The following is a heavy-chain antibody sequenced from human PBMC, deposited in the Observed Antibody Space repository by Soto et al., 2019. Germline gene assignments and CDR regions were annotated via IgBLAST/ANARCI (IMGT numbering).Heavy chain of an antibody. V-gene: IGHV1-69*01. J-gene: IGHJ6*01. CDR1: GGTFSTYS. Sequence: QVQLVQSGAEVQKPGASLTVSCKASGGTFSTYSINWVRQATGQGLEWMGGIIPRFRTADYAPQIQRRVTMTADESTSTAYMELRSLGSWDTAVYYCATDQQPQRRGCYSGAARDVGGQGNTVNVS. D-gene: IGHD2-15*01. CDR2: IIPRFRTA. CDR3: ATDQQPQRRGCYSGAARDV.